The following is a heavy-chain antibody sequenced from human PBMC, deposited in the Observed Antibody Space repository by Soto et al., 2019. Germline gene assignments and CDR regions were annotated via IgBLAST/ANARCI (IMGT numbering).Heavy chain of an antibody. D-gene: IGHD5-18*01. J-gene: IGHJ6*02. CDR1: GGTFSSYA. CDR2: IIPIFGTA. CDR3: ARGGDTAMPMDV. Sequence: SVEVSCKASGGTFSSYAISWVRQAPGQGLEWMGGIIPIFGTANYAQKFQGRVTITADESTSTAYMELSSLRSEDTAVYYCARGGDTAMPMDVWGQGTTVTVSS. V-gene: IGHV1-69*13.